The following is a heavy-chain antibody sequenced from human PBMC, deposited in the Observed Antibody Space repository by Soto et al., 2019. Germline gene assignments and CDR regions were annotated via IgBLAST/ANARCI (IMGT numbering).Heavy chain of an antibody. Sequence: ASVKVSCKASGYTFTGYYMHWVRQAPGQGLEWMGWINPNSGGTNYAQKFQGWVTMTRDTSISTAYMELSRLRSDDTAVYYCAVSTTVTTLGYYYYYYMDVWGKGTTVTVSS. D-gene: IGHD4-17*01. V-gene: IGHV1-2*04. CDR1: GYTFTGYY. J-gene: IGHJ6*03. CDR3: AVSTTVTTLGYYYYYYMDV. CDR2: INPNSGGT.